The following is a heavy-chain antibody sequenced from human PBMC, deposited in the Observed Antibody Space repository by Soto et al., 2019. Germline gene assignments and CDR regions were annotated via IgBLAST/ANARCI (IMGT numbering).Heavy chain of an antibody. D-gene: IGHD1-26*01. CDR3: ARARYSGSRRSLFQH. CDR1: GGTFSSYA. Sequence: SVKVSCKASGGTFSSYAISWVRQAPGQGLEWMGGIIPIFGTANYAQKFQGRVTITADESTSTAYMELSSLRSEDTAVYYCARARYSGSRRSLFQHWGQGTLVTVSS. V-gene: IGHV1-69*13. J-gene: IGHJ1*01. CDR2: IIPIFGTA.